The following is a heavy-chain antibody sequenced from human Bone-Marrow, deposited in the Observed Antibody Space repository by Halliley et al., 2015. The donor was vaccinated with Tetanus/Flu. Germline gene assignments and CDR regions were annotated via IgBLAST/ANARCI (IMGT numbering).Heavy chain of an antibody. J-gene: IGHJ5*01. V-gene: IGHV4-30-4*05. CDR3: ARVLTGPGKFDP. Sequence: GLEWIGYIYYGGRSYTNPPLRSRVPISADESRNQFSLDLSSVTAADTAVYYCARVLTGPGKFDPWGQGILATVSS. CDR2: IYYGGRS. D-gene: IGHD6-13*01.